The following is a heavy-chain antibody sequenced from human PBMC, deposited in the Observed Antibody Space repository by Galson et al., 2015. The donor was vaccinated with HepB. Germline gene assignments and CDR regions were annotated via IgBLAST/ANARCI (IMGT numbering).Heavy chain of an antibody. CDR3: ARDGYNFFDM. CDR1: GYIFTSSD. V-gene: IGHV1-8*01. Sequence: SVKVSCKASGYIFTSSDINWVRQATGQGLEWVGWMNPNTGNAGYAQKLQGRVTLTRNTSISTAYTELSSLKSEDTAVYYCARDGYNFFDMWGRGTMVTVSS. D-gene: IGHD5-24*01. J-gene: IGHJ3*02. CDR2: MNPNTGNA.